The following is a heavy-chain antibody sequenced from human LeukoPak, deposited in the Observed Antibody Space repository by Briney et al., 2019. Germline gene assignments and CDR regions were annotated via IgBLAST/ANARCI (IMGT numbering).Heavy chain of an antibody. Sequence: GGSLRLSCTASGFTFGDYAMSWFRQAPGKGLEWVGFIRSKAYGGTTEYAASVKGRFTISRDDSKSIAYLQMNSLKTEDTAVYYCASGSGWYSPDYWGQGTLVTVSS. V-gene: IGHV3-49*03. J-gene: IGHJ4*02. D-gene: IGHD6-19*01. CDR2: IRSKAYGGTT. CDR3: ASGSGWYSPDY. CDR1: GFTFGDYA.